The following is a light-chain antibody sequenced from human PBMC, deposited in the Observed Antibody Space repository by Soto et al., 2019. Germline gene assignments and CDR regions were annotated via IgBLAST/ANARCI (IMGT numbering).Light chain of an antibody. V-gene: IGKV3-20*01. CDR2: GAS. Sequence: EIVLTQSPGTLSLSPGERADLSCRASQSVSSSYLAWYQQKPGQAPRLLIHGASNRAAGIPDRFIGSGSGTDFTLTVTKLEPDDFAVYYCQQYGNPWTFGGGTKVEIK. J-gene: IGKJ1*01. CDR1: QSVSSSY. CDR3: QQYGNPWT.